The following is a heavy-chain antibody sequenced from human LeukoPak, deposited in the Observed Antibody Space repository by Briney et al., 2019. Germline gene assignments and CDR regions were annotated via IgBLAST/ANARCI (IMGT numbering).Heavy chain of an antibody. V-gene: IGHV1-2*02. CDR1: GYTFTGYY. D-gene: IGHD6-6*01. J-gene: IGHJ4*02. CDR2: INPNSGGT. Sequence: ASVKVSCKASGYTFTGYYMHWVRQAPGQGLEWMGWINPNSGGTNYAQKFQGRVTMTRDTSISTAYMELSRLRSDDTAVYYCARDPRSIAARRRGYYFDYWGQGTLVTVSS. CDR3: ARDPRSIAARRRGYYFDY.